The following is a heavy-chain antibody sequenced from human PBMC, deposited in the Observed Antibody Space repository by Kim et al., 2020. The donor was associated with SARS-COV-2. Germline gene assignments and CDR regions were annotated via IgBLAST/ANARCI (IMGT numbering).Heavy chain of an antibody. CDR2: ISYDRSNK. CDR3: ARERFGAPTFDY. Sequence: GGSLRLSCVASGFTFSSYGMHWVRQAPGKGLEWVAVISYDRSNKYYADSVKGRFTISRDNSKNTLSLEMNSLRAEDTAVYYCARERFGAPTFDYWGQGTLVTDSS. V-gene: IGHV3-33*05. D-gene: IGHD3-10*01. J-gene: IGHJ4*02. CDR1: GFTFSSYG.